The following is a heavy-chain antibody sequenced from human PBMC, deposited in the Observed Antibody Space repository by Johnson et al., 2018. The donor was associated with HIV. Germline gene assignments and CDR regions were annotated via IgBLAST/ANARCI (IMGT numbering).Heavy chain of an antibody. Sequence: QEQLVESGGGVVRPGGSVRLSCVASGFSFNSYGIHWVRQAPGKGLEWLTLIQHDGTNKYSIDSPKGRFTIARDNSKQSVHLQINSLRTEDTAVYYCAKETRDSRSAFDIWGQGTMVTVSS. V-gene: IGHV3-30*02. CDR1: GFSFNSYG. D-gene: IGHD3-22*01. J-gene: IGHJ3*02. CDR3: AKETRDSRSAFDI. CDR2: IQHDGTNK.